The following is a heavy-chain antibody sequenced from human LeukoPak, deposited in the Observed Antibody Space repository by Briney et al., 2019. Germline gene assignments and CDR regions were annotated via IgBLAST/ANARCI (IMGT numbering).Heavy chain of an antibody. V-gene: IGHV3-48*01. Sequence: GGSLRLSCAASGFTFSNYRMNWVRQAPGKGLEWISYIYSSSSTIYYTDSVKGRFTVSRDNAKNSLYLQMNSVRAEDTAVYYCTRGSYYYYWGQGTLVTVSS. J-gene: IGHJ4*02. D-gene: IGHD3-10*01. CDR3: TRGSYYYY. CDR2: IYSSSSTI. CDR1: GFTFSNYR.